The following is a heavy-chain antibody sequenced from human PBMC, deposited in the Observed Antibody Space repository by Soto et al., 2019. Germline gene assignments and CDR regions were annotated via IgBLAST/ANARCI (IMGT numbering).Heavy chain of an antibody. Sequence: TVGSLRLSCAASGFTFSNYWFHWVRQAPGKGLVWVSRLNKDGSRTDYADSVKGRFTIFRDNARNTLYLQINSLRAEDTAVYYCGRDLGGVGSYWGQGTLVTAPQ. CDR1: GFTFSNYW. CDR3: GRDLGGVGSY. J-gene: IGHJ4*02. D-gene: IGHD3-16*01. CDR2: LNKDGSRT. V-gene: IGHV3-74*01.